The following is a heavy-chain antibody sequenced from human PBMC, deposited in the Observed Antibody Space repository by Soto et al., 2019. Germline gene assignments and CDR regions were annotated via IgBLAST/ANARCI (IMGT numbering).Heavy chain of an antibody. V-gene: IGHV3-33*01. D-gene: IGHD3-16*02. J-gene: IGHJ3*02. Sequence: QVQLVESGGGVVQPGRSLRLSCAASGFTFSSYGMHWVRQAPGKGLEWVAVIWYDGSNKYYADSVKGRFTISRDNSKNTLYLQKNSTRAEDTAVYYCARAGGDYIWRSYRPDAFDIWGQGTMVTVSS. CDR2: IWYDGSNK. CDR3: ARAGGDYIWRSYRPDAFDI. CDR1: GFTFSSYG.